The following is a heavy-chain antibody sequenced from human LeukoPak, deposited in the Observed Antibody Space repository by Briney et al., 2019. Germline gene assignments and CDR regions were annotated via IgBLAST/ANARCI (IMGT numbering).Heavy chain of an antibody. Sequence: GGSLRLSCAASGFTFSSYGMHWVRQAPGKGLDWVAFIRYDGSNKYYADSVKGRFTISRDNSKNTLYLQMNSLRAEDTAVYYCAKDHRYSSGWHDYWGQGTLVTVSS. CDR1: GFTFSSYG. CDR3: AKDHRYSSGWHDY. J-gene: IGHJ4*02. D-gene: IGHD6-19*01. CDR2: IRYDGSNK. V-gene: IGHV3-30*02.